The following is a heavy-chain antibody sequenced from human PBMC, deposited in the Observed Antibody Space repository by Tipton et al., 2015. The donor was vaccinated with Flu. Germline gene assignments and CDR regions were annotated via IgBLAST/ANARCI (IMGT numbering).Heavy chain of an antibody. CDR2: IYTSGST. V-gene: IGHV4-4*07. Sequence: TLSLTCTVSGGSISSYYWSWIRQPAGKGLEWIGRIYTSGSTNYNPSLKSRVTMSVDTSKNQFSLKLSSVTAADTAVYYCARELGFFGVVIGAFDIWGQGTMVTVSS. CDR3: ARELGFFGVVIGAFDI. J-gene: IGHJ3*02. CDR1: GGSISSYY. D-gene: IGHD3-3*01.